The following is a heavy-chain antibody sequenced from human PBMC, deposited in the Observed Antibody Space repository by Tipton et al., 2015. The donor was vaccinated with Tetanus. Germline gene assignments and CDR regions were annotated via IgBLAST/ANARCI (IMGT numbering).Heavy chain of an antibody. Sequence: SLRLSCAASGFSFSSYGMHWVRQAPGKGLDWVAVIWYDGSNKYYADSVKGRFTISRDNFKNTLYLQMNSLRAEDTAVYYCARVSSERLRLGELSSDFDYWGQGTLVTVSS. CDR1: GFSFSSYG. D-gene: IGHD3-16*02. CDR3: ARVSSERLRLGELSSDFDY. CDR2: IWYDGSNK. V-gene: IGHV3-33*01. J-gene: IGHJ4*02.